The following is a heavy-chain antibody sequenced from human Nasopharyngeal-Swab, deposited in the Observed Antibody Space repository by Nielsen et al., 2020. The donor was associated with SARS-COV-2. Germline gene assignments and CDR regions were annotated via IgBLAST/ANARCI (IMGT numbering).Heavy chain of an antibody. D-gene: IGHD3-10*01. J-gene: IGHJ5*02. Sequence: GGSLRLSCAASGFTFDDYAMHWVRQAPGKGLEWVSGISWNSGSIGYADSVKGRFTISRDNAKNSLYLQMNSLRAEDTALYYCAKDVRYYGSGGPGWFDPWGQGTLVTVSS. CDR3: AKDVRYYGSGGPGWFDP. V-gene: IGHV3-9*01. CDR1: GFTFDDYA. CDR2: ISWNSGSI.